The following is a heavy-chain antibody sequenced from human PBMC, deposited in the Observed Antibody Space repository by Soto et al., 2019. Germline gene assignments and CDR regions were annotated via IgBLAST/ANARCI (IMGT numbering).Heavy chain of an antibody. CDR1: GITFTNYA. D-gene: IGHD6-19*01. J-gene: IGHJ4*01. Sequence: EVQLLESGGGLAQPGGSLRLSCAVSGITFTNYAMGWVRQAPGKGLEWVSGISGNVGSTTHYADSVKGRFTISRDITKIILSLPMNSLRAEDTAVYYCAKHRGFVAGPFDSWGHGTLVIVSS. CDR2: ISGNVGSTT. CDR3: AKHRGFVAGPFDS. V-gene: IGHV3-23*01.